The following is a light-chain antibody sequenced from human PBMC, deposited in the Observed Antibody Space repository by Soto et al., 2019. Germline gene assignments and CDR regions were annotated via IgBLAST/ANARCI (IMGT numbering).Light chain of an antibody. V-gene: IGKV3-20*01. CDR3: QQYVDLPRT. J-gene: IGKJ1*01. CDR1: QSVRKNS. CDR2: GAS. Sequence: EIVLTQSPGTLSLSPGERATLSCRASQSVRKNSLAWFQQKPGQAPRLVIYGASNRATGIPDRFSGSGSGTDFTLTISRLEPEDFAVYYCQQYVDLPRTFGQGTKVDIK.